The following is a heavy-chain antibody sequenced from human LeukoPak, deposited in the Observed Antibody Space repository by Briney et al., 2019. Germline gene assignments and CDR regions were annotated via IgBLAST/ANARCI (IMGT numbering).Heavy chain of an antibody. CDR1: GGSISSYY. D-gene: IGHD3-22*01. V-gene: IGHV4-59*01. J-gene: IGHJ4*02. CDR3: AGTYYYDSSGSSALDY. Sequence: SETLSLTCTVSGGSISSYYWSWIRQPPGKGLEWIGYIYYSGSTNYNPSLKSRVTISVDTSNNQFSLKLGSVTAADTAVYYCAGTYYYDSSGSSALDYWGQGTLVTVSS. CDR2: IYYSGST.